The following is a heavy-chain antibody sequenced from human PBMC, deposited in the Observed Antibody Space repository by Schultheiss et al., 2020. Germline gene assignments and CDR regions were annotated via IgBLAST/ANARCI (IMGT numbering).Heavy chain of an antibody. Sequence: SGPTLVKPTQTLTLTCTFSGFSLSTSGLGVGWIRQPPGKALEWLALIYWNDNKRYSPSLKSRLTITKDTSKNQVVLTMTNMDPVDTATYYCARTLYYYDSSGYQYYFDYWGQGTLVTLSS. D-gene: IGHD3-22*01. CDR3: ARTLYYYDSSGYQYYFDY. CDR2: IYWNDNK. V-gene: IGHV2-5*01. CDR1: GFSLSTSGLG. J-gene: IGHJ4*02.